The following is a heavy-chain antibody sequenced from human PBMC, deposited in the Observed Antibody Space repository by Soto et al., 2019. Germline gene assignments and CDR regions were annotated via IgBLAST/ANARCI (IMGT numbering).Heavy chain of an antibody. V-gene: IGHV4-30-4*01. CDR3: ARVNAYNYVRYFFDF. CDR1: GGPFSDDAHL. Sequence: PSETLSLTCTVSGGPFSDDAHLWSWLRQSPGMGLEWMGHISSSERASYNPSLQSRLSISRDTSKKQFSLSLTSVTAADTAVYFCARVNAYNYVRYFFDFWGQGALVTVS. J-gene: IGHJ4*02. D-gene: IGHD5-12*01. CDR2: ISSSERA.